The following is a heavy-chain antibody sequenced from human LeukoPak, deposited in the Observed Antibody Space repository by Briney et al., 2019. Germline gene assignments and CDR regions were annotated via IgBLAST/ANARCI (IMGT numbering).Heavy chain of an antibody. V-gene: IGHV7-4-1*01. CDR3: AREYPYSSGWYKDYFDY. J-gene: IGHJ4*02. CDR1: GGTFISYA. CDR2: INTNTGNP. Sequence: ASVKVSCKASGGTFISYAISWVRQAPGQGLEWMGWINTNTGNPTYAQGFTGRFVFSLDTSVSTAYLQICSLKAEDTAVYYCAREYPYSSGWYKDYFDYWGQGTLVTVSS. D-gene: IGHD6-19*01.